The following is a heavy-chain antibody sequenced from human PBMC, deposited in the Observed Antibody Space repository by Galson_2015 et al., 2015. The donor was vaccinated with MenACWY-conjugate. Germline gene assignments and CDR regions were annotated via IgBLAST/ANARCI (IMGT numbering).Heavy chain of an antibody. CDR3: ARGRVVVAAADYFDY. D-gene: IGHD2-15*01. V-gene: IGHV5-51*01. CDR2: IYPGDSDT. CDR1: GYSFTSYW. Sequence: SGAEVKKPGESLKISCKGSGYSFTSYWIGWVRQMPGKGLEWMGIIYPGDSDTRYSPSFQGQVTISADKSISTAYLQWSSLKASDTAMYYCARGRVVVAAADYFDYWGQGTLVTVSS. J-gene: IGHJ4*02.